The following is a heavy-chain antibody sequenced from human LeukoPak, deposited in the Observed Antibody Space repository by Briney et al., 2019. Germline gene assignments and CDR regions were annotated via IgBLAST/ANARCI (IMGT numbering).Heavy chain of an antibody. CDR1: GGSISSSNW. Sequence: SGTLSLTCAVSGGSISSSNWWSWVRQPPGKGLEWIGEIYHSGSTNYNPSLKSRVTISVDKSKNQFSLKLSSVTAADTAVYYCAITYYYDSSGYYPDYWGQGTLVTVSS. V-gene: IGHV4-4*02. J-gene: IGHJ4*02. CDR2: IYHSGST. D-gene: IGHD3-22*01. CDR3: AITYYYDSSGYYPDY.